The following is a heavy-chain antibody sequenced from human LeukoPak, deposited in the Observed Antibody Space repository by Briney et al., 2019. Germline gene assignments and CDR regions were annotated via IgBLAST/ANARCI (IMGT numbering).Heavy chain of an antibody. CDR2: ISRNSGYK. CDR3: VKDGEGSSAYYYYMDV. CDR1: GFTFDKYG. V-gene: IGHV3-9*01. D-gene: IGHD6-6*01. J-gene: IGHJ6*03. Sequence: PGRSLRLYCAASGFTFDKYGMHWVRQVPGKGLEWVAGISRNSGYKGYADSVKGRFTISRDNARECVSLQMNSLRSEDTALYYCVKDGEGSSAYYYYMDVWGKGTMVTVSS.